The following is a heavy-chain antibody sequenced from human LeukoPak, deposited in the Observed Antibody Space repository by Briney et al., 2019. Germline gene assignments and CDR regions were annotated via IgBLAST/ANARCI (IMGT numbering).Heavy chain of an antibody. CDR1: GYTFTSYY. J-gene: IGHJ4*02. D-gene: IGHD1-26*01. V-gene: IGHV1-46*01. CDR2: INPSGGST. Sequence: ASVKVSCKASGYTFTSYYMHWVRQAPGQGLEWMGIINPSGGSTSYAQKFQGRVTMTRDMSTSTVYMELRSLRSDDTAVYYCARDHGSYSPIDYWGQGTLVTVSS. CDR3: ARDHGSYSPIDY.